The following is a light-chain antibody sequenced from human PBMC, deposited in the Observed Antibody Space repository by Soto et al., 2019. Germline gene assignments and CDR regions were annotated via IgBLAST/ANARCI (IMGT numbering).Light chain of an antibody. Sequence: QSVLTQPPSVSGARGQRVTISCTGSSSNIGAHYDVHWYQQLPGKAPKLLIYGNTNRPSGVPDRFSGSKSGTSASLAITGLQAEDEADYYCQSYDSSLSAYVFGTGTKVTVL. CDR1: SSNIGAHYD. CDR3: QSYDSSLSAYV. V-gene: IGLV1-40*01. CDR2: GNT. J-gene: IGLJ1*01.